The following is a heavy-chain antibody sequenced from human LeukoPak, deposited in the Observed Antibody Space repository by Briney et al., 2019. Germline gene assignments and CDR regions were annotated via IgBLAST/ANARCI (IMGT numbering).Heavy chain of an antibody. Sequence: GGSLRLSCAASGFTFSSYAMHWVRQAPGKGLEWVAVISYDGSNKYYADSVKGRFTISRDNSKNTLYLQMNSLRAEDTAVYYCARAGIAVASVMDYWGQGTLVTVSS. CDR1: GFTFSSYA. J-gene: IGHJ4*02. CDR2: ISYDGSNK. D-gene: IGHD6-19*01. CDR3: ARAGIAVASVMDY. V-gene: IGHV3-30-3*01.